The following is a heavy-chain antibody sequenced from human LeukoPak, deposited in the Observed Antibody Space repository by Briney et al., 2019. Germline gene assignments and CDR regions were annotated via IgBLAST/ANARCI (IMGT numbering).Heavy chain of an antibody. V-gene: IGHV1-69*13. CDR2: IIPIFGTA. J-gene: IGHJ6*02. CDR3: ASIFGSSALYYYYGMDV. Sequence: ASVTVSFTASGGTFSSYAISWVRQAPGQGLEWMGGIIPIFGTANYAQKFQGRVTITADESTSTAYMELSSLRSEDTAVYYCASIFGSSALYYYYGMDVWGQGTTVTVSS. CDR1: GGTFSSYA. D-gene: IGHD6-25*01.